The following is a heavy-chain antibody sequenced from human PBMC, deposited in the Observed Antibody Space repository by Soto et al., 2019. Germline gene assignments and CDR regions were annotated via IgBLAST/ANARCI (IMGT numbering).Heavy chain of an antibody. D-gene: IGHD3-10*02. J-gene: IGHJ6*02. CDR2: IIPVFGTT. Sequence: QVQLVQSGAEVKKPGSSVKVSCKASGGTFSKCSISWLRQAPGQGLEWMGGIIPVFGTTYYEEKFQGRATIIAAGSTSTAYMELSSLRSADTAVYYCASSSPYMFIGTPAGNHYYDAMAVWGQGTTVTASS. CDR3: ASSSPYMFIGTPAGNHYYDAMAV. V-gene: IGHV1-69*01. CDR1: GGTFSKCS.